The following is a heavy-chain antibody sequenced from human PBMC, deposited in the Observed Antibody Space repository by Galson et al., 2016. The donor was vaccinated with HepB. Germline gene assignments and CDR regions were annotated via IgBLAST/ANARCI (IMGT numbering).Heavy chain of an antibody. CDR3: HSFPLDPHFDL. Sequence: SLRLSCAASGFPFHKYNMNWFRQAPGKGLKWVPCIGVSRSYPYHAASVAGRFGISRDTAKQSIFLHMSHLRTEDTARYFCHSFPLDPHFDLWGPGTLVAVSS. V-gene: IGHV3-21*01. J-gene: IGHJ2*01. CDR1: GFPFHKYN. CDR2: IGVSRSYP. D-gene: IGHD3/OR15-3a*01.